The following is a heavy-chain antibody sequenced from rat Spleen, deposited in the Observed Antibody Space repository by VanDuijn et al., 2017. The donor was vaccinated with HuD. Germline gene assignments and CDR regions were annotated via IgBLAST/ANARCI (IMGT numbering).Heavy chain of an antibody. D-gene: IGHD1-11*01. CDR3: ARRHYGYTDYFDY. J-gene: IGHJ2*01. V-gene: IGHV5-31*01. CDR1: GFTFNNYW. Sequence: EVQLVESGGGLVQPGRSLKLSCVASGFTFNNYWMTWIRQAPGKGLEWVAYISYDGGRIYYRDPVKGRFTISRDNAKSTLYLQMDSLRSEDTATYYCARRHYGYTDYFDYWGQGVMVTVSS. CDR2: ISYDGGRI.